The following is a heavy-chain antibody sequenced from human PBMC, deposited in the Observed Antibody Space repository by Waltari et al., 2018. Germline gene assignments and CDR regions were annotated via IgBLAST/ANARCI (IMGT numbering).Heavy chain of an antibody. D-gene: IGHD6-13*01. CDR3: ARRKAAAGQTYYYYYMDV. CDR2: INPNSGGT. Sequence: QVQLVQSGAEVKKPGASVKVSCKASGYTFTGYYMHWVRQAPGLGLEWMGRINPNSGGTNYAQKFQGRVTMTRDTSISTAYMELSRLRSDDTAVYYCARRKAAAGQTYYYYYMDVWGKGTTVTVSS. J-gene: IGHJ6*03. V-gene: IGHV1-2*06. CDR1: GYTFTGYY.